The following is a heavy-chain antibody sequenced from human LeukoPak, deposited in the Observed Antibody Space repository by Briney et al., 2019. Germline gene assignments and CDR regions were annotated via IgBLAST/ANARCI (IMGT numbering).Heavy chain of an antibody. CDR1: GFTVSSNY. V-gene: IGHV3-30-3*01. CDR2: ISYDGSNK. J-gene: IGHJ3*02. CDR3: TRGAILGQWPGAFDI. D-gene: IGHD6-19*01. Sequence: PGGSLRLSCAASGFTVSSNYMSWVRQAPGKGLEWVAVISYDGSNKYYADSVKGRFTISRDNSKNTLYLQMNSLRAEDTAVYYCTRGAILGQWPGAFDIWGQGTMVTVSS.